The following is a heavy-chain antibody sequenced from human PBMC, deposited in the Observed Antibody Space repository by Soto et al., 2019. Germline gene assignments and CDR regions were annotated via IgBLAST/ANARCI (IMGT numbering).Heavy chain of an antibody. V-gene: IGHV1-2*02. J-gene: IGHJ2*01. CDR3: AREGGAAPGARREWYLDL. D-gene: IGHD6-25*01. Sequence: QVQLVQSGAEVKKPGASVTVSCKTSGYPLTDFYIHWVRQAPGQGLEWMAWINPHTGDTNTALTFQGRVTMTRDTSINTASMELTRLSSDDTAVYYCAREGGAAPGARREWYLDLWGRGTLVSVSS. CDR1: GYPLTDFY. CDR2: INPHTGDT.